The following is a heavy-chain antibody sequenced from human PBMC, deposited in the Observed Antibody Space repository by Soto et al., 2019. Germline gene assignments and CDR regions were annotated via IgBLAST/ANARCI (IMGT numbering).Heavy chain of an antibody. V-gene: IGHV3-15*07. J-gene: IGHJ4*01. CDR1: GFTFCNAW. D-gene: IGHD3-22*01. CDR2: IKSKTDGGTT. Sequence: GGSLRLSCAASGFTFCNAWVNWVRQAPGKEMKWVGRIKSKTDGGTTDYAEPVKSRFAISRDDSNNMVYLKMNSLKSEDTAVYYCTTDSYSTIIIVRFDYWGHGTLVTVSS. CDR3: TTDSYSTIIIVRFDY.